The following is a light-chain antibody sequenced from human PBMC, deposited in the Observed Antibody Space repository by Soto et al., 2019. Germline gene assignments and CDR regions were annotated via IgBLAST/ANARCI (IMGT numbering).Light chain of an antibody. J-gene: IGLJ1*01. CDR2: EVR. CDR1: SSDVGGYNY. CDR3: SSYTSSSPYV. Sequence: QSVLTQPASVSVSPGQSITISCTGTSSDVGGYNYVSWYQQHPGKAPKLMIYEVRNRPSGVSNRFSGSKSGNTASLTISGLQAEDEADYYCSSYTSSSPYVFGTGTKVTVL. V-gene: IGLV2-14*01.